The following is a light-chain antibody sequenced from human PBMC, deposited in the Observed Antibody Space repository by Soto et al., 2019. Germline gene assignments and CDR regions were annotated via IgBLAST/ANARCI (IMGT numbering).Light chain of an antibody. V-gene: IGLV2-14*01. CDR1: SSDVGGYNY. J-gene: IGLJ1*01. CDR2: EVS. CDR3: NSYTSSSTFV. Sequence: QSVLTQPASVSGSPGQSITTSCTGTSSDVGGYNYVSWYQQHPGKAPKLMIYEVSNRPSGVSNRFSGSRSGNTASLTISGLQAEDEAEYYCNSYTSSSTFVFGTGTKLTVL.